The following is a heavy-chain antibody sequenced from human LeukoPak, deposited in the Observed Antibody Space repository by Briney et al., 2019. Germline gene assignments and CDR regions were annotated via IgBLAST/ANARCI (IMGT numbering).Heavy chain of an antibody. D-gene: IGHD6-19*01. Sequence: SETLSLTCALSGVSFSGYYWSWIRQPPGKGLEWIGEINHGGSTNYNASLKSRVTISVDTSKNQFSLKMPSVTAADTAVYYCARSSGWYPFDYWGQGTLVTVSS. CDR2: INHGGST. J-gene: IGHJ4*02. CDR1: GVSFSGYY. CDR3: ARSSGWYPFDY. V-gene: IGHV4-34*01.